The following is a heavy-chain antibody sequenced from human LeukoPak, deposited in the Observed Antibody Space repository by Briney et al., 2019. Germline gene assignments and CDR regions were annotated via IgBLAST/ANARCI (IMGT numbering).Heavy chain of an antibody. CDR2: IYYSGST. CDR3: ARYRATSYYYDSSGYPYFDY. V-gene: IGHV4-59*01. D-gene: IGHD3-22*01. CDR1: GGSISRYY. Sequence: PSETLSLTCTVSGGSISRYYWSWIRQPPGKGLEWIGFIYYSGSTNYNPSLKSRVTISVDTSKNQFSLKLSSVTAADTAVYYCARYRATSYYYDSSGYPYFDYWGQGTLVTVSS. J-gene: IGHJ4*02.